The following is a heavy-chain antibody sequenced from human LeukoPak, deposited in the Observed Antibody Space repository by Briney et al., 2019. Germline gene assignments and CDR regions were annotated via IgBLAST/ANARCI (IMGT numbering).Heavy chain of an antibody. Sequence: SETLSLTCTVSGGSIISSSYYWAWIRQPPGKGLEWIGSILYSGSTYYNPSLKSRVTISVDTSRNQFSLKLSSVTAADTAVYYCARQGALDPWGQGTLVTVSS. CDR2: ILYSGST. V-gene: IGHV4-39*01. J-gene: IGHJ5*02. CDR3: ARQGALDP. CDR1: GGSIISSSYY. D-gene: IGHD1-26*01.